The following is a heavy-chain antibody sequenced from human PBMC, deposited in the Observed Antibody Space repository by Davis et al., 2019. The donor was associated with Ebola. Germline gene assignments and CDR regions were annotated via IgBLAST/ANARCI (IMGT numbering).Heavy chain of an antibody. D-gene: IGHD6-13*01. CDR3: TRTPAAGL. J-gene: IGHJ4*02. Sequence: ESLKIPCAGSGFTFSNAWMTWVRQAPGNGLEWVGRIKSKTDGGTTDYAAPVKGRFTISRDDSKNTLYLQMNSLETEDTAVYYCTRTPAAGLWGQGTLVTVSS. V-gene: IGHV3-15*01. CDR2: IKSKTDGGTT. CDR1: GFTFSNAW.